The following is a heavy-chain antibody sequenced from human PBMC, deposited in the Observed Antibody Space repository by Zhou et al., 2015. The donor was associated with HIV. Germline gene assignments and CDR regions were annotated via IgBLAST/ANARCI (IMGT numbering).Heavy chain of an antibody. CDR3: ARDQGXKKPAYFDY. J-gene: IGHJ4*02. CDR1: VDSFVSYA. V-gene: IGHV1-18*01. CDR2: ISTYNGNT. D-gene: IGHD2-2*01. Sequence: QAQLVQSGADVKKPGSSVKISCQTSVDSFVSYAVSWVRLAPGQGLEWMGWISTYNGNTNYAQKLQGRVTMTTDTSTSTAYMELRSLRSDDTAVYYCARDQGXKKPAYFDYWGQGTLVTVSS.